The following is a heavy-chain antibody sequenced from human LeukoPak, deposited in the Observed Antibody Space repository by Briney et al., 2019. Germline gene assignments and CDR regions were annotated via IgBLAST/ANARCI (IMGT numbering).Heavy chain of an antibody. CDR3: ARDLYSGYDWVGFNI. J-gene: IGHJ3*02. CDR1: GGSISSFY. V-gene: IGHV4-59*01. D-gene: IGHD5-12*01. CDR2: IYYSGST. Sequence: SETLSLTCTVSGGSISSFYWSWIRQPPGKGLEWIGYIYYSGSTNYNPSLKSRVSISVDTSKNQFSLKLSSVTAADTAVYYCARDLYSGYDWVGFNIWGQGTVVTVSS.